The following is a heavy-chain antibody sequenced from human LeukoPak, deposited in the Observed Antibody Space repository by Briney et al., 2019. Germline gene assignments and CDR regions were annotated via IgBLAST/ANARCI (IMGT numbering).Heavy chain of an antibody. CDR1: GFTFSSYA. V-gene: IGHV3-23*01. Sequence: GGSLRLSCAASGFTFSSYALSWVRQAPGKGLEWVSAISASGGATYYADSVKGRFTISRDTSKDTVYLQMHSLRAEDTAVYYCAKGDVLPSYPTFDYWGQGSLVTVSS. D-gene: IGHD3-16*02. CDR2: ISASGGAT. CDR3: AKGDVLPSYPTFDY. J-gene: IGHJ4*02.